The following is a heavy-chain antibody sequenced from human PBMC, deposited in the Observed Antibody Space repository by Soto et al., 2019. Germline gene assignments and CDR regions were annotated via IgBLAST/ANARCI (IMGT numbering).Heavy chain of an antibody. Sequence: PGGSLRLSCAASGFTFSSYSMNWVRQAPGKGLEWVSSISSSSSYIYYADSVKGRFTISRDNAKNSLYLQMNSLRAEDTAVYYCARDVGSSWFRRSEEELRDDYWGQGTLVTVSS. J-gene: IGHJ4*02. CDR3: ARDVGSSWFRRSEEELRDDY. CDR2: ISSSSSYI. V-gene: IGHV3-21*01. D-gene: IGHD6-13*01. CDR1: GFTFSSYS.